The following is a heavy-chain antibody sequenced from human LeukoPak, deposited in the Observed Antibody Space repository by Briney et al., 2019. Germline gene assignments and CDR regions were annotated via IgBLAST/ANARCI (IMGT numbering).Heavy chain of an antibody. CDR3: ARDGGLYCSSTSCHYYYYMDV. D-gene: IGHD2-2*01. J-gene: IGHJ6*03. CDR2: ISAYNGNT. CDR1: GYTFTSYG. Sequence: ASVKVSCKASGYTFTSYGISWVRQAPGQGLEWMGWISAYNGNTNYAQKLQGRVTMTTDTSTSTAYMELRSLRSDDTAVYYCARDGGLYCSSTSCHYYYYMDVWGKGTTVTVSS. V-gene: IGHV1-18*01.